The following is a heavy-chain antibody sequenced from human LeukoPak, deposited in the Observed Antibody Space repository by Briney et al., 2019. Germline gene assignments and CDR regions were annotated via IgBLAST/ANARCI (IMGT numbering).Heavy chain of an antibody. Sequence: GESLKISCKGSGYSFASYWIAWVRQMPGKGLEWMGIIYPGDSDSRYSPSFQGQVTISADKSISTAYLQRSSLKASDTAMYYCARLQSYYYYYMDVWGKGTTVTVSS. V-gene: IGHV5-51*01. CDR2: IYPGDSDS. CDR1: GYSFASYW. J-gene: IGHJ6*03. D-gene: IGHD4-11*01. CDR3: ARLQSYYYYYMDV.